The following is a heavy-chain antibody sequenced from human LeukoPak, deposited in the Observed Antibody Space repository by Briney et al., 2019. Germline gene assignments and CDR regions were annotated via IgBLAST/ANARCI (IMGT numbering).Heavy chain of an antibody. D-gene: IGHD2-8*01. J-gene: IGHJ4*02. Sequence: GGSLRLSFAASGFTVSSHFMSWVRQAPGKGLEWVAVISDDGRHNYYADSVKGRFTISRDNSKSTLYLQMNSLRDDDSAAYFCARVYLERLTAGYFDHWGQGTQVTVSP. CDR1: GFTVSSHF. CDR2: ISDDGRHN. CDR3: ARVYLERLTAGYFDH. V-gene: IGHV3-30*03.